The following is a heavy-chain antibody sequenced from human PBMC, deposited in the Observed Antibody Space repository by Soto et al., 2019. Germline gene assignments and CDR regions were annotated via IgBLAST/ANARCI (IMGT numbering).Heavy chain of an antibody. V-gene: IGHV3-72*01. D-gene: IGHD3-9*01. CDR1: GFTFSDHY. J-gene: IGHJ4*02. CDR3: VRAGTGYQLDY. CDR2: IRNKANSYTA. Sequence: LRLSCAASGFTFSDHYMDWVRQASGKGLEWVGRIRNKANSYTAEYAASVKGRFTISRDDSKNSLYLQMNSLKIEDTALYYCVRAGTGYQLDYWGQGTLVTVSS.